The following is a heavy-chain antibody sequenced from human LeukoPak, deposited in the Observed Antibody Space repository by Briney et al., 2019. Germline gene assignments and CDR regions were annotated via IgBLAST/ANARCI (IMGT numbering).Heavy chain of an antibody. Sequence: ASVKVSCKASGYTFTSYGISWVRQAPGQGLEWMGRIIPILGIANYAQKFQGRVTITADKSTSTAYMELSSLRSEDTAVYYCAITTDYGDYVGYWGQGTLVTVSS. CDR3: AITTDYGDYVGY. V-gene: IGHV1-69*04. CDR1: GYTFTSYG. CDR2: IIPILGIA. D-gene: IGHD4-17*01. J-gene: IGHJ4*02.